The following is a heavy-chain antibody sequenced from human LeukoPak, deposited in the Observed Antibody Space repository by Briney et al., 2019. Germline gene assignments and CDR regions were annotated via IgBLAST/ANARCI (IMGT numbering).Heavy chain of an antibody. Sequence: ASVKVSCKASGGTFSSYAISWVRQAPGQGLEWMGGIIPIFGTANYAQKFQGRVTITADESTSTAYMELSSLRSGDTAVYYCASLTTVVTDWFDPWGQGTLVTVSS. D-gene: IGHD4-23*01. CDR1: GGTFSSYA. CDR2: IIPIFGTA. J-gene: IGHJ5*02. V-gene: IGHV1-69*13. CDR3: ASLTTVVTDWFDP.